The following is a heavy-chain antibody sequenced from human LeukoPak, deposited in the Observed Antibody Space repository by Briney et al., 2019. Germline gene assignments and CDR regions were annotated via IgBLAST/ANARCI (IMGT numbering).Heavy chain of an antibody. CDR2: VSAGGGET. J-gene: IGHJ4*02. CDR3: AKDSGTWNDSDY. CDR1: GFTFSNYA. V-gene: IGHV3-23*01. D-gene: IGHD1-1*01. Sequence: HPGGSLRLSCAASGFTFSNYAMNRVRQAPGKGLEWVSSVSAGGGETFYGDSVKGRFIVSRDNSKNTLYLQMKTLRAEDTATYYCAKDSGTWNDSDYWGQGTLVTVSS.